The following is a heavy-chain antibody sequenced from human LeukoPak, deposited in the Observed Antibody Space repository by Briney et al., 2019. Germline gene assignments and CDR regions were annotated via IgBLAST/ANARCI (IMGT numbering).Heavy chain of an antibody. J-gene: IGHJ4*02. V-gene: IGHV1-2*02. Sequence: ASVKVSCKASGYTFTGYYMHWVRQAPGQGLEWMGWINPNSGGTNYAQKFQGRVTMTRDTSISTAYMELSRLRSDDTAVYYCARRGNVLRYFDWYGDWGQGTLVTVSS. CDR3: ARRGNVLRYFDWYGD. CDR2: INPNSGGT. D-gene: IGHD3-9*01. CDR1: GYTFTGYY.